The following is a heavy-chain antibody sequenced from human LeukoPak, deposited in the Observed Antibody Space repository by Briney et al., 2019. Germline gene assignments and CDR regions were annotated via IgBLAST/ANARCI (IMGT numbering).Heavy chain of an antibody. V-gene: IGHV1-18*01. CDR2: ISAYNGNT. CDR3: ARSLFRFLEWSYRSYYYYYMDV. CDR1: GYSFSNYG. D-gene: IGHD3-3*01. Sequence: ASVKVSCKASGYSFSNYGINWVRQAPGQGLQWMGWISAYNGNTNYAQKLQGRVTMTTDTSTSTAYMELRSLRSDDTAVYYCARSLFRFLEWSYRSYYYYYMDVWGKGTTVTVSS. J-gene: IGHJ6*03.